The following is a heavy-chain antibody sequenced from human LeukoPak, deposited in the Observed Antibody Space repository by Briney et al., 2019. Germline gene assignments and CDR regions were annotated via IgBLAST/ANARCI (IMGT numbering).Heavy chain of an antibody. V-gene: IGHV1-2*02. CDR3: ARVGCSSGSCYYYYGMDV. Sequence: ASVKVSCKASGYTFTGYYMHWVRQAPGQGLEWMGWINPNSGGTNYAQKFQGRVTMTRDTSISTAYMELSRLRSDDTAVYYCARVGCSSGSCYYYYGMDVWGQGTTVTVSS. J-gene: IGHJ6*02. CDR2: INPNSGGT. D-gene: IGHD2-15*01. CDR1: GYTFTGYY.